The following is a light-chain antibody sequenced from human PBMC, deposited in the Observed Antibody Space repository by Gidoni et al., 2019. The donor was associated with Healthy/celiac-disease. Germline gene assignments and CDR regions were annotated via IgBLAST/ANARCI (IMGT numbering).Light chain of an antibody. J-gene: IGKJ1*01. CDR3: QQYGSSPPWT. V-gene: IGKV3-20*01. Sequence: EIVLTPSPGTLSLSPGERATRSCRASQSVSSSYLAWYQQKPGQAPRLLIYGASSRATGIPDRLSGSGSGTDLTLTISRLEHEDFAVYYCQQYGSSPPWTFGQGTKVEIK. CDR1: QSVSSSY. CDR2: GAS.